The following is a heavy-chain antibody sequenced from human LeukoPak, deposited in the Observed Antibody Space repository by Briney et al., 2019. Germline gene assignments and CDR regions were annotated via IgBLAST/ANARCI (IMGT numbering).Heavy chain of an antibody. Sequence: ASVNVSCKASGYTLSNYGISWVRQAPGLGLEWMGWTSYNGNTNYAQKLQDRGTMTTDTSTTTAYMEWRSLESAETAVYYCARHGGSGWQALGYWGQGNLVTVSS. CDR2: TSYNGNT. CDR3: ARHGGSGWQALGY. V-gene: IGHV1-18*04. D-gene: IGHD6-19*01. J-gene: IGHJ4*02. CDR1: GYTLSNYG.